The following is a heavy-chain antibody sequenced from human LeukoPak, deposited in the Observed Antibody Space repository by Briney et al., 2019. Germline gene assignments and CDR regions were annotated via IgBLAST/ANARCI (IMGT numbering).Heavy chain of an antibody. V-gene: IGHV4-39*07. J-gene: IGHJ3*02. CDR2: IYYSGST. Sequence: SETLSLTCTVSGGSISSSSYYWGWIRQPPGKGLEWIGSIYYSGSTYYNPSLKSRVAISVDKSKNQFSLKLSSVTAADTAVYYCARDSSGWYGAFDIWGQGTMVTVSS. D-gene: IGHD6-19*01. CDR3: ARDSSGWYGAFDI. CDR1: GGSISSSSYY.